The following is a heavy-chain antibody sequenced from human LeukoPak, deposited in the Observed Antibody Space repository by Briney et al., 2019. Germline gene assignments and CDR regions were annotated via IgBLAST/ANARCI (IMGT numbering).Heavy chain of an antibody. CDR3: AREGTGTIDY. CDR1: GFIFSSYV. Sequence: GGSLRLSCAASGFIFSSYVMSRVRQVPGKGLQWVSSISGSGANTYNADSVKGRFTISRDNSKTTLYVQMNSLRAEDTAVYYCAREGTGTIDYWGQGTLVTVSS. D-gene: IGHD1-1*01. V-gene: IGHV3-23*01. CDR2: ISGSGANT. J-gene: IGHJ4*02.